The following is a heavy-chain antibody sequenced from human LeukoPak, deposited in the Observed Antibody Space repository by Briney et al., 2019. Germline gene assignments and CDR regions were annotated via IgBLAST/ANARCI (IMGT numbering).Heavy chain of an antibody. CDR2: ISPGGGPT. D-gene: IGHD5-12*01. Sequence: GGTLRLSCAGSGFPFSSHGMNWVRQAPGQGLEWVSGISPGGGPTYYADSVKGRFTISRDDSKNTLYLQMKNLRAEDTAVYYCAKDGAWLRFDDWGQGILVTVSS. CDR1: GFPFSSHG. J-gene: IGHJ4*02. CDR3: AKDGAWLRFDD. V-gene: IGHV3-23*01.